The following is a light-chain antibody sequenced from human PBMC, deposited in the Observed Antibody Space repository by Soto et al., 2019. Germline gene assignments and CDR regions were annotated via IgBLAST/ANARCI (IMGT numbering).Light chain of an antibody. Sequence: EVVLTQSPGTLSLSPGERATLSCRASRNINGNYLGWYQLKRGQAPRLLIYGTSTRATGIPDRFSGSGSGTDFTLTISSLEPEDFAVYYCQMYGSSPLWTFGQGTKVEIK. J-gene: IGKJ1*01. CDR1: RNINGNY. V-gene: IGKV3-20*01. CDR3: QMYGSSPLWT. CDR2: GTS.